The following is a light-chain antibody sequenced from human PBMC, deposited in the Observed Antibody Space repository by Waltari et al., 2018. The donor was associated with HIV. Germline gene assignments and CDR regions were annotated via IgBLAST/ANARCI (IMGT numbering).Light chain of an antibody. V-gene: IGLV2-23*02. Sequence: QSALTQPSSVSGSPGQSIPISCTVTSSDVGSYNSVPWYQQYPGKAPKLNIYEVTKRPSGGSNRFSGSKAGNTASLTISGLQADDEADYYCSSYAGARVFGGGTNLIVL. CDR3: SSYAGARV. J-gene: IGLJ3*02. CDR1: SSDVGSYNS. CDR2: EVT.